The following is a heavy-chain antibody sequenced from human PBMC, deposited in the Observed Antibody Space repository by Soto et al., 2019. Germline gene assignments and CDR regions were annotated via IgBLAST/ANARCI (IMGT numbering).Heavy chain of an antibody. CDR2: INAGTGDT. J-gene: IGHJ1*01. V-gene: IGHV1-3*01. D-gene: IGHD3-10*01. CDR1: GFTFSNYA. Sequence: ASVKVSCKGSGFTFSNYAIHWVCQAPGQRLEWMGWINAGTGDTKYSQEFQGRVTITRDTSASTAYMELSSLRSEDTAVYYCATIIGGKVHWGQGALVTVSS. CDR3: ATIIGGKVH.